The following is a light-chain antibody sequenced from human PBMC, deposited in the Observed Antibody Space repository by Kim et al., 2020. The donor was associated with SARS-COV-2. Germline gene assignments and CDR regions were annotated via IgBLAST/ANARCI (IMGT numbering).Light chain of an antibody. CDR1: QSVGNY. CDR2: DAS. V-gene: IGKV3-11*01. CDR3: QQRSSWPLT. J-gene: IGKJ4*01. Sequence: APVERATLSCRASQSVGNYLAWYQHKPGQAPRLLIYDASTRAIGIPARFSGSGSGTDFTLTISSLEPEDFALYYCQQRSSWPLTFGGGTKVDIK.